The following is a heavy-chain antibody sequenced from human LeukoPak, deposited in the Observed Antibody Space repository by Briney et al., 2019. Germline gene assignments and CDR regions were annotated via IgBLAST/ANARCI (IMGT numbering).Heavy chain of an antibody. V-gene: IGHV4-59*01. CDR3: ARGGYYTLEYCYYMDV. J-gene: IGHJ6*03. CDR1: SGSISYYY. CDR2: IYYSGGT. D-gene: IGHD3-3*01. Sequence: PSETLSLTCTVSSGSISYYYWSWIRQSPGKGLEWIGYIYYSGGTKYNPSLESRVTISVDTSKNQFSLKLNSVPAADTAVYYCARGGYYTLEYCYYMDVWGKGTTVTVSS.